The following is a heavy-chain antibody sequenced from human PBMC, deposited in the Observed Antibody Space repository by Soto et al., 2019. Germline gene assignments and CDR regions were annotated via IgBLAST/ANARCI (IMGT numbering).Heavy chain of an antibody. D-gene: IGHD2-15*01. CDR2: TYYRSKWYN. Sequence: SQTLSLTCPISGDSVSSNSAAWNWIRQSPSRGLEWLGRTYYRSKWYNDYAVSVKSRITINPDTSKNQFSLQLNSVTPEDTAVYYCARRGGYCSGGSCYPRDYYYGMDVWGQGTTVTVSS. CDR1: GDSVSSNSAA. CDR3: ARRGGYCSGGSCYPRDYYYGMDV. J-gene: IGHJ6*02. V-gene: IGHV6-1*01.